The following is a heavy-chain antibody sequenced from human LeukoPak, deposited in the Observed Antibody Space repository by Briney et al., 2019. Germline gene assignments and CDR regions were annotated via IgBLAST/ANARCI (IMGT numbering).Heavy chain of an antibody. V-gene: IGHV4-61*01. CDR3: ARASRFGELSS. CDR1: GGSVSSGSYY. CDR2: IYYSGST. J-gene: IGHJ4*02. Sequence: SETLSLTCTVSGGSVSSGSYYWSWIRQPPGKGLEWIGYIYYSGSTNYNPSLKSRVTISVDTSKNQFSLKLSSVTAADTAVYYCARASRFGELSSCGQGTLVTVSS. D-gene: IGHD3-10*01.